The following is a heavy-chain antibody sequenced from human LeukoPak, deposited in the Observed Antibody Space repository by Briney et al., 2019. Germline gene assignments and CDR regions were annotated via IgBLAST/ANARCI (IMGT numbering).Heavy chain of an antibody. J-gene: IGHJ6*02. Sequence: SVKVSCKASGFTFTSSAVQWVRQARGQRLEWIGWIVVGSGNTNYAQKFQERVTITRDMSTSTAYMELSGLRSEDTAVYYCAAGYCSGGSCYPYYYYGMDVWGQGTTVTVSS. CDR3: AAGYCSGGSCYPYYYYGMDV. CDR1: GFTFTSSA. V-gene: IGHV1-58*01. D-gene: IGHD2-15*01. CDR2: IVVGSGNT.